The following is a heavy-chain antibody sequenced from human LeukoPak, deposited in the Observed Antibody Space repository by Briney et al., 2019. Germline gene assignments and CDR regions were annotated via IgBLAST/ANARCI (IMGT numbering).Heavy chain of an antibody. J-gene: IGHJ4*02. Sequence: AGGSLRLSCAASGFTFSSYVMSWVRQAPGKGLEWASVIYSGGSTYYADSVKGRFTISRDNSKNTLYLQMNSLRAEDTAVYYCASVPLDYYDSSGYEHYWGQGTLVTVSS. D-gene: IGHD3-22*01. V-gene: IGHV3-53*01. CDR2: IYSGGST. CDR3: ASVPLDYYDSSGYEHY. CDR1: GFTFSSYV.